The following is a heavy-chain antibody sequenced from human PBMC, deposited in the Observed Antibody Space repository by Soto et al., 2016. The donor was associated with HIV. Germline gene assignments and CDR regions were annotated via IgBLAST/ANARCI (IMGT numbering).Heavy chain of an antibody. J-gene: IGHJ4*02. D-gene: IGHD2-15*01. V-gene: IGHV3-66*01. CDR1: GFTVSSNY. Sequence: EVQLVESGGGLVQPGGSLRLSCAASGFTVSSNYMSWVRQAPGKGLEWVSVIYSGGSTYYADSVKGRFTISRDNSKNTLYLQMNSLRAEDTAVYYCARDTPGGGNVAFDYWGQGTLVTVSS. CDR3: ARDTPGGGNVAFDY. CDR2: IYSGGST.